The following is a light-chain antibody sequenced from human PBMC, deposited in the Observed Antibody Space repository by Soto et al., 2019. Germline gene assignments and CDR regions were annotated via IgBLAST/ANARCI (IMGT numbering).Light chain of an antibody. V-gene: IGLV1-44*01. CDR2: NGN. J-gene: IGLJ1*01. CDR1: SSNIEIDT. Sequence: QSVLTQPPSASGTPGQRVTISSPGSSSNIEIDTVSWCQQIPGTAPKLLIYNGNQRPSGVPDRFSGSESGTSASLAISGLQSEDEADYYCAAWDDSLKGYVFGTGTKLTVL. CDR3: AAWDDSLKGYV.